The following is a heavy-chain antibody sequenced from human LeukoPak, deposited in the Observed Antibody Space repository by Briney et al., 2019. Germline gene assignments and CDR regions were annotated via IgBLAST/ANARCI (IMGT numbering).Heavy chain of an antibody. CDR2: ISHDGRDK. CDR3: ARMGTMIRGVATGLDI. V-gene: IGHV3-30-3*01. Sequence: PGRSLRLSCAVSGFTFSNNAMHWVRQAPAKGLEWLGVISHDGRDKYYADSVKGRFTVSRDNSKNILYLQMNSLRVEDTAVYYCARMGTMIRGVATGLDIWGQGTMVTVSS. J-gene: IGHJ3*02. D-gene: IGHD3-10*01. CDR1: GFTFSNNA.